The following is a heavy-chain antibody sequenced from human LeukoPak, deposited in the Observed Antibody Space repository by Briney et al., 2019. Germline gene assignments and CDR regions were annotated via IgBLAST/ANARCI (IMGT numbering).Heavy chain of an antibody. J-gene: IGHJ4*02. CDR3: ARVGGGYSYGYPDY. CDR1: GYIFTRHY. V-gene: IGHV1-2*02. CDR2: INPKSGGT. Sequence: ASVKVSCKASGYIFTRHYIHWVRQAPGQGPEWMGWINPKSGGTNYAQQFQGRVTMTRDTPISTAYMELSRLMSDDTAVYYCARVGGGYSYGYPDYWGQGTLVTVSS. D-gene: IGHD5-18*01.